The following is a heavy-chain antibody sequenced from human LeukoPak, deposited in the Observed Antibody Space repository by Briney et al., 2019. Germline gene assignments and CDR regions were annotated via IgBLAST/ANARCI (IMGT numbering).Heavy chain of an antibody. D-gene: IGHD2-2*03. CDR3: AKDSFLGYCSSTSCPNWFDP. CDR1: GFTFSSYA. V-gene: IGHV3-23*01. J-gene: IGHJ5*02. Sequence: GGSLRLSCAASGFTFSSYAMSWVRQAPGKGLEWVSAISGSGGSTYYADSVKGRFTISRDNSKNTLYLQMNSLRAEDTAVYYCAKDSFLGYCSSTSCPNWFDPWGQGTLVTVSS. CDR2: ISGSGGST.